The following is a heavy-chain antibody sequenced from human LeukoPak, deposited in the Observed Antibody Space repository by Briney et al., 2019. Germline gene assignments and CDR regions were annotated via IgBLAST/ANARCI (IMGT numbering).Heavy chain of an antibody. CDR1: GGSISSYY. D-gene: IGHD6-13*01. Sequence: SETLSLTCTVSGGSISSYYWSWIRQPPGKGLEWIGYIYYSGSTNYNPSLKSRVTISVDTSKNQFSLKLSSVTAADTAVYYCARSRSWYEWDYWGQGTLVTVSS. CDR3: ARSRSWYEWDY. J-gene: IGHJ4*02. V-gene: IGHV4-59*12. CDR2: IYYSGST.